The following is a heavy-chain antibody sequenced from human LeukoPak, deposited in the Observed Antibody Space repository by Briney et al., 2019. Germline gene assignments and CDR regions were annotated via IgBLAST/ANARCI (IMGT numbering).Heavy chain of an antibody. CDR2: ISDDSSHI. Sequence: GGSLRLSCAVYGFTFSAYSMNWVRQAPGKGLEWISSISDDSSHIYYADSVKGRFALSRDNAKNSVYLQMNSLRAEDTAVYYCARNNYYDSSGYDYWGQGTLVTVSS. CDR3: ARNNYYDSSGYDY. D-gene: IGHD3-22*01. J-gene: IGHJ4*02. V-gene: IGHV3-21*01. CDR1: GFTFSAYS.